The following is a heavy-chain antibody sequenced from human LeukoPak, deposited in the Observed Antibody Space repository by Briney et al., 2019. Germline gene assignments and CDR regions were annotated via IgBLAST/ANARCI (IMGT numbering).Heavy chain of an antibody. Sequence: SETLSLTCTVSGGSIGSSTYYWGWIRQPPGKGLEWIGEINHSGSTNYNPSLKSRVTISVDTSKNQFSLKLSSVTAADTAVYYCASYYDSSGFSRDAFDIWGQGTMVTVSS. CDR2: INHSGST. D-gene: IGHD3-22*01. J-gene: IGHJ3*02. CDR3: ASYYDSSGFSRDAFDI. V-gene: IGHV4-39*07. CDR1: GGSIGSSTYY.